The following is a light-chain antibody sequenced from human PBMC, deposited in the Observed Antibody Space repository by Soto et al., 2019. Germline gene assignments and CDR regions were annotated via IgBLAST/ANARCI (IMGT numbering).Light chain of an antibody. CDR1: SRDVGGYNH. CDR2: EVN. Sequence: QSALTQPRSVSGSLGQSVTISCTGTSRDVGGYNHVSWYQQHPGQAPRLIISEVNQRPSGVPDRFSGSKSGNTASLTISGLQAEDEAEYDCCSYAGGDTFEVFGGGTQLTVL. V-gene: IGLV2-11*01. J-gene: IGLJ2*01. CDR3: CSYAGGDTFEV.